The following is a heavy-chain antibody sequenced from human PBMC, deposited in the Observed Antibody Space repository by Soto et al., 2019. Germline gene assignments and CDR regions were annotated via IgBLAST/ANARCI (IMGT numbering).Heavy chain of an antibody. CDR1: GGSISSGDYY. V-gene: IGHV4-30-4*01. J-gene: IGHJ4*01. CDR3: PRRHQRDYGVFSYFGD. Sequence: SETPSLTCTVSGGSISSGDYYWSWIRQPPGKGLEWIGYIYYSGSAYYNPSLKSRVTISVDTSKNQFSLKLSSVTAADTAVYYCPRRHQRDYGVFSYFGDWGHGTPVTISS. D-gene: IGHD3-16*01. CDR2: IYYSGSA.